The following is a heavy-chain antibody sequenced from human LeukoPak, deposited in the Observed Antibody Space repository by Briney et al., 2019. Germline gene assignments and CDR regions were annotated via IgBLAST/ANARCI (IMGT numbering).Heavy chain of an antibody. CDR2: IYPGDSET. CDR3: ARGTGQYSYGYRGAFDT. J-gene: IGHJ3*02. Sequence: GESLKISCKHSEYSFPNYCIGWVRQMPGQGLQWMGIIYPGDSETIYSPSFQGQVTISADKSISTAYLQWSSLKASDTAMYYCARGTGQYSYGYRGAFDTWGQGTMVTVSS. V-gene: IGHV5-51*01. CDR1: EYSFPNYC. D-gene: IGHD5-18*01.